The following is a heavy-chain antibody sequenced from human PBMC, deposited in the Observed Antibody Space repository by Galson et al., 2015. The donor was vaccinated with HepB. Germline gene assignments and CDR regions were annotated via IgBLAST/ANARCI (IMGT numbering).Heavy chain of an antibody. CDR3: ARDRYSGSCVGCDAFDI. D-gene: IGHD1-26*01. CDR1: GFTFSSYA. V-gene: IGHV3-30-3*01. J-gene: IGHJ3*02. CDR2: ISYDGSNK. Sequence: SLRLSCAASGFTFSSYAMHWVRQAPGKGLEWVAVISYDGSNKYYADSVKGRFTISRDNSKNTLYLQMNSLRAEDTAVYYCARDRYSGSCVGCDAFDIWGQGTMVTVSS.